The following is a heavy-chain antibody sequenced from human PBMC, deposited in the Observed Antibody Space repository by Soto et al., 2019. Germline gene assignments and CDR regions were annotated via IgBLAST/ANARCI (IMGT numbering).Heavy chain of an antibody. CDR2: IYSGGST. CDR3: ASELPGYSSSWPRGNWLDP. V-gene: IGHV3-53*04. D-gene: IGHD6-13*01. Sequence: VQLVESGGGLVQPGGSLRLSCAASGFTVSSNYMSWVRQAPGKGLEWVSVIYSGGSTYYADSVKGRFTISRHNSKNTLYLQMNSLGAEDTAVYYCASELPGYSSSWPRGNWLDPWGQGTLVTVSS. J-gene: IGHJ5*02. CDR1: GFTVSSNY.